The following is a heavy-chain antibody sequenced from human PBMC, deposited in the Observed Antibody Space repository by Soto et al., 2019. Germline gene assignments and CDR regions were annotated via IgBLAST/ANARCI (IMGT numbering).Heavy chain of an antibody. CDR3: ATSYGSGYRAFDY. J-gene: IGHJ4*02. CDR1: GGTFSSYA. D-gene: IGHD3-10*01. V-gene: IGHV1-69*13. Sequence: SVKVSCKASGGTFSSYAISWVRQAPGQGLEWMGGIIPIFGTANYAQKFQGRVTITADESTSTAYMELRSLRSEDTAMYYCATSYGSGYRAFDYWGQGALVTVSS. CDR2: IIPIFGTA.